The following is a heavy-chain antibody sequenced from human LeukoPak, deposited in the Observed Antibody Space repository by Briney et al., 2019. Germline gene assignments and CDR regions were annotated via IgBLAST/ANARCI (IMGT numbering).Heavy chain of an antibody. CDR3: ATHYVDSSGWYFDY. CDR2: IYYSGST. V-gene: IGHV4-59*08. CDR1: GGSISSYY. J-gene: IGHJ4*02. Sequence: SETLSLTCTISGGSISSYYWSWIRQPPGKGLEWIGYIYYSGSTNYNPSLKSRVTISVDTSKNQFSLKLSSVTAADTAVYYCATHYVDSSGWYFDYWGQGTLVTVSS. D-gene: IGHD6-19*01.